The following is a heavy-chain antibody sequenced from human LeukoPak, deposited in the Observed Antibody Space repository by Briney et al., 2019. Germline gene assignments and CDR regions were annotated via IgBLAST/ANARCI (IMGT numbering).Heavy chain of an antibody. CDR3: AKASWVSNGDAVL. Sequence: PGGSLRLSCAASGFTFSSYWMSWFRQAPGKGLEWVANIKQDGSEKYYVDSVKGRFTISRDNAKNSLYLQMNSLRAEDTAVYYCAKASWVSNGDAVLWGQGTLVTVFS. CDR1: GFTFSSYW. D-gene: IGHD1-1*01. J-gene: IGHJ4*02. CDR2: IKQDGSEK. V-gene: IGHV3-7*01.